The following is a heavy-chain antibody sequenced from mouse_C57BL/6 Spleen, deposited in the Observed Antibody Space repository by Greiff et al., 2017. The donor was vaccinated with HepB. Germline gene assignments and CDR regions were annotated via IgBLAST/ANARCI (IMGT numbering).Heavy chain of an antibody. CDR3: ARSGGYDDYCDY. V-gene: IGHV1-64*01. J-gene: IGHJ2*01. CDR1: GYTFTSYW. Sequence: QVQLQQSGAELVKPGASVKLSCKASGYTFTSYWMHWVKQRPGQGLEWIGMIHPNSGSTNYNEKFKSKATLTVDKSSSTAYMQLSSLTSEDSAVYYCARSGGYDDYCDYWGQGTTLTVSS. CDR2: IHPNSGST. D-gene: IGHD2-2*01.